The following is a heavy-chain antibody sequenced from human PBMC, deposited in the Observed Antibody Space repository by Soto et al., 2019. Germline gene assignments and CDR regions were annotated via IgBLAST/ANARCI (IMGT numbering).Heavy chain of an antibody. CDR3: ARDDDYEGNGLDY. V-gene: IGHV3-33*01. Sequence: QVHLVESGGGVVQPGRSLRLSCVASGFTFSRYGMHWVRQAPGEGLEWMAVIVNDGSSRYHADSEKGRFTISRDNYKNTMYLQMNSLGVEDTDMYYCARDDDYEGNGLDYWGQGTLVTVSS. J-gene: IGHJ4*02. D-gene: IGHD4-17*01. CDR1: GFTFSRYG. CDR2: IVNDGSSR.